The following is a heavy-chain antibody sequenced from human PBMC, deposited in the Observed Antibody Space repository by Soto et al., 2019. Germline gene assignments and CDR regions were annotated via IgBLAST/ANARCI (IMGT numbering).Heavy chain of an antibody. CDR3: AKGGATYGLLTHDY. CDR2: LTGSSGVT. CDR1: GFTFSNFA. J-gene: IGHJ4*02. D-gene: IGHD3-9*01. V-gene: IGHV3-23*01. Sequence: LRLSCVVSGFTFSNFAMSWVRQAPGKGLEWVSTLTGSSGVTYYADSVKGRFAISRDNSRNTLSLQMNSLTAEDTAVYYCAKGGATYGLLTHDYWGQGTRVTVSS.